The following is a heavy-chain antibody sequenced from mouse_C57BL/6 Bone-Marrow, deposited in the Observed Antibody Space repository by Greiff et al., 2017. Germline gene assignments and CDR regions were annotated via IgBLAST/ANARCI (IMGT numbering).Heavy chain of an antibody. CDR1: GYTFTSYG. CDR3: ARPYVSSYWYFDV. V-gene: IGHV1-81*01. CDR2: IYPRSGNT. Sequence: QVQLQQSGAELARPGASVKLSCKASGYTFTSYGISWVKQRTGQGLEWIGEIYPRSGNTYYNEKFKGKATLTADKSSSTAYMELRSLTSEDSAVYFCARPYVSSYWYFDVWGTGTTVTVSS. D-gene: IGHD1-1*01. J-gene: IGHJ1*03.